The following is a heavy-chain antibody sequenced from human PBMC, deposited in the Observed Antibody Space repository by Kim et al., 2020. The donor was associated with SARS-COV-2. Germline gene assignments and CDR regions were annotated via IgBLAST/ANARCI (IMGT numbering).Heavy chain of an antibody. CDR2: ISGSGGDT. V-gene: IGHV3-23*01. CDR1: GFTFSDYV. J-gene: IGHJ6*02. CDR3: AKYCNANSCYYYYGMDV. D-gene: IGHD2-15*01. Sequence: GGSLRLSCTTSGFTFSDYVMTWVRQAPGKGLECVSGISGSGGDTYYADSVRGRFTISRDNAKNTLYLQMNSLRAEDTAVYYCAKYCNANSCYYYYGMDVWGQGTTVTVS.